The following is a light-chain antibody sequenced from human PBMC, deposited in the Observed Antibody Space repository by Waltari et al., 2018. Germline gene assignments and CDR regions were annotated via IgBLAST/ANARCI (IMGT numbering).Light chain of an antibody. CDR3: QQSYTTPYT. Sequence: DIQMTQSPSSLSVSVGDRVTITCRASQLVDNFLNWYQQKPGQAPSLLIYAASSLQSGVPSRFSVRVSGTDFTLTISSLQPEDFSTYYCQQSYTTPYTFGQGTRLDIK. V-gene: IGKV1-39*01. CDR2: AAS. CDR1: QLVDNF. J-gene: IGKJ2*01.